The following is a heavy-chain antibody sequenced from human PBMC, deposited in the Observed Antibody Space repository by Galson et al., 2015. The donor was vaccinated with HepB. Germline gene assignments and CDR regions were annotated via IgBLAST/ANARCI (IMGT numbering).Heavy chain of an antibody. CDR1: GYTFSSYS. CDR2: ISPHNRYT. D-gene: IGHD6-6*01. CDR3: ATARYSTSPPDN. J-gene: IGHJ4*02. V-gene: IGHV1-18*01. Sequence: SVKVSCKASGYTFSSYSITWVRQAPGQGLEWVGWISPHNRYTNYTQNFQGRVTMTTDTSTSTAYLELRSLTSDDTAVYYCATARYSTSPPDNWGQGTLVTVSA.